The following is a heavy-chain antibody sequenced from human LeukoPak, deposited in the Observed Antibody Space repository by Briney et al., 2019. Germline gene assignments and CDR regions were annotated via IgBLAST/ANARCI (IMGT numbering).Heavy chain of an antibody. CDR2: ISAYNGNT. D-gene: IGHD6-19*01. J-gene: IGHJ4*02. V-gene: IGHV1-18*01. Sequence: ASVKVSCKASGYTFNNYDISWVRQAPGQGLEWMGWISAYNGNTNYAQKLQGRVTMTTDTSTSTAYMELRSLRSDDTAVYYCARDERQWLVHLYWGQGTLVTVSS. CDR1: GYTFNNYD. CDR3: ARDERQWLVHLY.